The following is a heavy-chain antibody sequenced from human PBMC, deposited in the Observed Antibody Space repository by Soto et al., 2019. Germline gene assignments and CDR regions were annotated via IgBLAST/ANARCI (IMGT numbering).Heavy chain of an antibody. J-gene: IGHJ4*02. V-gene: IGHV3-23*01. CDR3: ARRWGKLFLEPRDYFDY. CDR2: ISGSGDKT. CDR1: GFTFSSYA. Sequence: EAQLLESGGALVQPGGSLRLSCVASGFTFSSYAMSWVRQAPGKGLEWVSAISGSGDKTYHADSVKGRFTNSRDNSKNTLYLQMTSLRAEDTAVYYCARRWGKLFLEPRDYFDYWGQGTLVTVSS. D-gene: IGHD3-3*01.